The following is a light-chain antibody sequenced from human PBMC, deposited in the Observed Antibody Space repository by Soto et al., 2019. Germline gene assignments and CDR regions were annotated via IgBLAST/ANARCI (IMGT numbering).Light chain of an antibody. CDR1: QSVSSNY. CDR2: GAS. J-gene: IGKJ5*01. CDR3: QQYGISPIP. V-gene: IGKV3-20*01. Sequence: GWPQSPGTLSFSPGERATLSCRAFQSVSSNYLAWYQQKPGQAPRLLIYGASSRATGIPDRCSGSGSGTDFTLTISRLEPEDFAVYYCQQYGISPIPFGQGRLLAI.